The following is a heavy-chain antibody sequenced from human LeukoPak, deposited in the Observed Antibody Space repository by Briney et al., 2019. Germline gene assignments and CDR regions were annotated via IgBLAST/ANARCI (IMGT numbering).Heavy chain of an antibody. CDR2: ISSSGSTI. CDR1: GFTFSSYE. J-gene: IGHJ6*02. D-gene: IGHD1-1*01. V-gene: IGHV3-48*03. Sequence: GGSLRLSCAASGFTFSSYEMNWVRQAPGKGLEWVSYISSSGSTIYYADSVKGRFTISRDNAKNSLYLQMNSLRAEDTAVYYCAREWGTPWSYYYYSMDVWGQGTTVTVSS. CDR3: AREWGTPWSYYYYSMDV.